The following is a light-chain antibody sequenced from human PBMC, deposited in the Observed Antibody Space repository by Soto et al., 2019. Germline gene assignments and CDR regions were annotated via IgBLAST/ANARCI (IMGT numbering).Light chain of an antibody. CDR1: QSISSW. CDR2: STS. V-gene: IGKV1-39*01. J-gene: IGKJ1*01. Sequence: DIQMTQSPSTLSASVGDRVTITCRASQSISSWLAWYQQKPGKAPKLLIYSTSTLQSGVPSRFTGSGSGTDFTLTISSLQPEDFATYYCQQSYSSPPTFGQGTKVDIK. CDR3: QQSYSSPPT.